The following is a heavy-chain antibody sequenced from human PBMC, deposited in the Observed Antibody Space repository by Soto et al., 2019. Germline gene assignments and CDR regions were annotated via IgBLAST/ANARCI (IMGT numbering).Heavy chain of an antibody. CDR3: ARSLPVVVAAPAAFDI. D-gene: IGHD2-15*01. CDR2: ISSSSSTI. Sequence: GGSLRLSCAASGFTFSSYSMNWVRQAPGKGLEWVSYISSSSSTIYYADSVKGRFTISRDNAKNSLYLQMNSLRAEDTAVYYCARSLPVVVAAPAAFDIWGQGTMVTVSS. V-gene: IGHV3-48*01. J-gene: IGHJ3*02. CDR1: GFTFSSYS.